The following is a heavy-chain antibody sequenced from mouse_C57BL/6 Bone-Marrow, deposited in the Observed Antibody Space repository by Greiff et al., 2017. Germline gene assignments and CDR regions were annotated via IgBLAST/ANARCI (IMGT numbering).Heavy chain of an antibody. Sequence: DVKLQESGPELVKPGASVKISCKASGYSFTGYYMNWVKQSPEKSLEWIGEINPSTGGTTYNQKFKAKATLTVDKSSSTAYMQLKSLTSEDSAVYYCAGLWKSLPYWGQGTLVTVSA. CDR1: GYSFTGYY. D-gene: IGHD1-1*02. CDR3: AGLWKSLPY. V-gene: IGHV1-42*01. J-gene: IGHJ3*01. CDR2: INPSTGGT.